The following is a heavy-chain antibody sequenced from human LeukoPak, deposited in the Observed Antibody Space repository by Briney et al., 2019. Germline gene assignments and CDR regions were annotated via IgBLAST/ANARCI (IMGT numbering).Heavy chain of an antibody. CDR2: IYPSDSDT. J-gene: IGHJ1*01. D-gene: IGHD3-16*01. CDR3: ARRYGGGGREYFHH. V-gene: IGHV5-51*01. Sequence: GESLKISCKGSGFSFTTYWIGWVRQMPGKGLEWMGIIYPSDSDTTYSPSFQGQVPISADESISTAYLQWSSLKASDTAMYYCARRYGGGGREYFHHWGQGTLVTVSS. CDR1: GFSFTTYW.